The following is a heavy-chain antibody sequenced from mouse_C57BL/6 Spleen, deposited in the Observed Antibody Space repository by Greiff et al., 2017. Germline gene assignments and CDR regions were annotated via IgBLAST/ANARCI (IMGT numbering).Heavy chain of an antibody. CDR1: GFNIHDYY. Sequence: VQLQQSGAELVRPGASVKLSCTASGFNIHDYYMHWVKQRPEPGLEWIGRIDPEDGDTEYAPKFQGKATMPADSSSNTAYLQLSSLTAEDAAVYYCTVDGNYVGVYWGQGTTLTVSA. V-gene: IGHV14-1*01. D-gene: IGHD2-1*01. J-gene: IGHJ2*01. CDR3: TVDGNYVGVY. CDR2: IDPEDGDT.